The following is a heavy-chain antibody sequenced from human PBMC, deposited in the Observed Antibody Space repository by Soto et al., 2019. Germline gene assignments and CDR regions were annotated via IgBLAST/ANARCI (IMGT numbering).Heavy chain of an antibody. D-gene: IGHD2-8*02. V-gene: IGHV4-34*01. CDR2: INHSGDT. Sequence: SETLSLTCAVSGGRFSTYFWAWIRQAPGKGLEWIGEINHSGDTHFDPSLESRVTMSVDTSKNQFSLKLRSVTAADTAVYYCARDKITGLFDYWGQGTLVTVSS. CDR3: ARDKITGLFDY. J-gene: IGHJ4*02. CDR1: GGRFSTYF.